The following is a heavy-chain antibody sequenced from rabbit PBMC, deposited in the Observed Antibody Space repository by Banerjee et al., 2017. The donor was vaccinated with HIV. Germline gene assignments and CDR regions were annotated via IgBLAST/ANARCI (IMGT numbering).Heavy chain of an antibody. V-gene: IGHV1S40*01. J-gene: IGHJ4*01. CDR3: ARDLLFRSDSSYFGL. D-gene: IGHD8-1*01. CDR1: GFSFSGGYW. CDR2: ISDVSGDT. Sequence: QSWEESGGDMVKPGASLTLTCTASGFSFSGGYWLCWVRRAPGKGLEWIACISDVSGDTYYATWAKGRFTISQTSSTTVTLQMTSLTAADTATYFCARDLLFRSDSSYFGLWGPGTLVTVS.